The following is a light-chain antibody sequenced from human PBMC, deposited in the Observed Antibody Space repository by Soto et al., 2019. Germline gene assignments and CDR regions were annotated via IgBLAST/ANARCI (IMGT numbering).Light chain of an antibody. J-gene: IGLJ2*01. CDR2: GTT. V-gene: IGLV1-40*01. CDR1: SSNIGAGYN. Sequence: QSVLTQPPSVSGAPGQWVTISCTGSSSNIGAGYNVHWYQHLPGTAPKLLIFGTTNRPSGVPDRFSGSKSGSSAFLAITGLQAEDEADYSRQSSDTSLSGSEIFGGGTKLTVL. CDR3: QSSDTSLSGSEI.